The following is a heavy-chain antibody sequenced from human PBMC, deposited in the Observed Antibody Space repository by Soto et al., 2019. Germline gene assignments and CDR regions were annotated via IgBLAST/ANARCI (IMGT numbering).Heavy chain of an antibody. CDR2: ISNTGRST. J-gene: IGHJ4*02. Sequence: EVQLLESGGGLIQPGGSLRLSCAASGFTFSSYAMAWVRQAPGKGLEWVSAISNTGRSTYYADSVKGRLTISRDNSKNTLYLQMSSLRVEDTAIYDCAKEVGSGYYGEVAYWGQGALVTVSS. D-gene: IGHD5-12*01. CDR3: AKEVGSGYYGEVAY. V-gene: IGHV3-23*01. CDR1: GFTFSSYA.